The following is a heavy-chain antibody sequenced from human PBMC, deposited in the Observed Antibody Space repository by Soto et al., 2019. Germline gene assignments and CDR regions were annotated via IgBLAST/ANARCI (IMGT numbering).Heavy chain of an antibody. CDR1: GGTFSSYA. CDR3: ARDGPPQSGSPFDY. D-gene: IGHD1-26*01. V-gene: IGHV1-69*13. Sequence: VKVSCKASGGTFSSYAISWVRQAPGQGLEWMGGIIPIFGTANYAQKFQGRVTITADESTSTAYMELSSLRSEDTAVYYCARDGPPQSGSPFDYWGQGTLVTVSS. J-gene: IGHJ4*02. CDR2: IIPIFGTA.